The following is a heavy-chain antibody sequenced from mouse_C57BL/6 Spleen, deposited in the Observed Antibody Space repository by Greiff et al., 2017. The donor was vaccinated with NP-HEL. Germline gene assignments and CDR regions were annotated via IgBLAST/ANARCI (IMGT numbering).Heavy chain of an antibody. CDR2: ISSGSSTI. CDR3: ARGGYYSNLDV. J-gene: IGHJ2*01. CDR1: GFTFSDYG. D-gene: IGHD2-5*01. V-gene: IGHV5-17*01. Sequence: DVHLVESGGGLVKPGGSLKLSCAASGFTFSDYGMHWVRQAPEKGLEWVAYISSGSSTIYYADTVKGRFTMSRDTATTPPFWQMTSLRSKDTAMDYCARGGYYSNLDVWGKGTTLTVSS.